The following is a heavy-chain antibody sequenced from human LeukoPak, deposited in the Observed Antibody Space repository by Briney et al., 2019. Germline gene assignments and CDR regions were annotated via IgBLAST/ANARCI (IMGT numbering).Heavy chain of an antibody. CDR3: ARLREPYYAIDY. V-gene: IGHV4-59*08. CDR2: VYYSGNT. D-gene: IGHD1-26*01. J-gene: IGHJ4*02. Sequence: SETLSLTCTVSGGSISGFYWNWIRQPPGKGLEWIGYVYYSGNTNYNPSLKSRVTISLDTSKNQFSLKLSSVTAADTAVYYCARLREPYYAIDYWGQGTLVTVSS. CDR1: GGSISGFY.